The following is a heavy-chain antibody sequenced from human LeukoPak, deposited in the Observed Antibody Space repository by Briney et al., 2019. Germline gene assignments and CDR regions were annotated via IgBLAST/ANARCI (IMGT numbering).Heavy chain of an antibody. CDR1: GGTFSSYA. V-gene: IGHV1-69*04. D-gene: IGHD6-13*01. Sequence: SVKVSCKASGGTFSSYAISWVRQAPGQGLEWMGRIIPIFGIANYAQKVQGRVTITADKSTSTAYMELSSLRSEDTAVYYCARDGRESLYSSRWYPLDWGQGTLVTVSS. CDR3: ARDGRESLYSSRWYPLD. CDR2: IIPIFGIA. J-gene: IGHJ4*02.